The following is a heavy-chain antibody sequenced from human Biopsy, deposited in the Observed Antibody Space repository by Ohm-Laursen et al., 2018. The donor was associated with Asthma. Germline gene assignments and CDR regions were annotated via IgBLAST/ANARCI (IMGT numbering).Heavy chain of an antibody. J-gene: IGHJ6*02. Sequence: SSLRLSCTASGFTFRSYAMHWVRQAPGKGLEWVAVISYDGSNKYYGDSVKGRFTISRDSSKNTVYLQMNSLRAEDTAVYYCASYEVVTGILPMDVWGQGATVTVSS. CDR1: GFTFRSYA. CDR3: ASYEVVTGILPMDV. V-gene: IGHV3-30*04. CDR2: ISYDGSNK. D-gene: IGHD2-21*02.